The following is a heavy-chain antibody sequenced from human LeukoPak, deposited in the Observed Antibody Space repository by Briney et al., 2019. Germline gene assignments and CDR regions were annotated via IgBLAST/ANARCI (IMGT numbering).Heavy chain of an antibody. CDR3: ARENCSGGSCQYYYYYHMDV. CDR2: IIPIFGTA. V-gene: IGHV1-69*01. J-gene: IGHJ6*03. CDR1: GGTFSSYA. D-gene: IGHD2-15*01. Sequence: SVKVSCKASGGTFSSYAISWVRQAPGQGLEWMGGIIPIFGTANYAQKFQGRVTITADESTSTAYMELSSLRSEDTAVYYCARENCSGGSCQYYYYYHMDVWGKGTTATVSS.